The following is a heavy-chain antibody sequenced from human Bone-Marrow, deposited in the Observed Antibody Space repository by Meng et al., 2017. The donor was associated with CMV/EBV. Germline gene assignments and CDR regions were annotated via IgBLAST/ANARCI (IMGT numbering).Heavy chain of an antibody. CDR3: ASEKGGYYYDSSGYL. Sequence: SETLSLTCTVAGGSVSSGSYHWSWIRQPPGKGLEWIGYIYYSGSTNYNPSLKSRVTISVDTSKNQFSLKLSSVTAADTAVDYCASEKGGYYYDSSGYLWGQGTLVTVSS. CDR1: GGSVSSGSYH. D-gene: IGHD3-22*01. J-gene: IGHJ4*02. V-gene: IGHV4-61*01. CDR2: IYYSGST.